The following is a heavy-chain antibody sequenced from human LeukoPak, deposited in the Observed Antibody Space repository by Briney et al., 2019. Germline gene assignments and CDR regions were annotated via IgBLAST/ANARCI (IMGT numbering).Heavy chain of an antibody. V-gene: IGHV4-34*01. J-gene: IGHJ5*02. Sequence: GSLRLSCAASGFTFSDHYMDWVRQAPGKGLEWIGEINHSGSTNYNPSLKSRVTISVDTSKNQFSLKLSSVTAADTAVYYCARENYYGSGSYVRWFDPWGQGTLVTVSS. CDR3: ARENYYGSGSYVRWFDP. CDR1: GFTFSDHY. CDR2: INHSGST. D-gene: IGHD3-10*01.